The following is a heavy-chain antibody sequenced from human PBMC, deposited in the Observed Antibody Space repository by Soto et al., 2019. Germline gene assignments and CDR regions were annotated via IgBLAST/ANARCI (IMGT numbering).Heavy chain of an antibody. CDR1: GYTFTSYG. D-gene: IGHD3-3*01. CDR3: AVTTYYDFWSGYFGFDY. J-gene: IGHJ4*02. CDR2: VSAYNGNT. Sequence: ASVKVSCKASGYTFTSYGISWVRQAPGQGLEWMGWVSAYNGNTNYAQKLQGRVTMTTDTSTSTAYMELRSLRSDDTAVYYCAVTTYYDFWSGYFGFDYWGQGTLVTVSS. V-gene: IGHV1-18*01.